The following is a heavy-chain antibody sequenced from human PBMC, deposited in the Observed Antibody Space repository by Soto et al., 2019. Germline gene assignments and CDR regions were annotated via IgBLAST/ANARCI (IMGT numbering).Heavy chain of an antibody. V-gene: IGHV3-7*01. Sequence: EVQLVESGGGLVQPGGSLRLSCVASGFTFGSYWMSWVRQAPGKGLEWVANINQGGREKNYVDSVKGRFSISRDDAEKSHHLQMNSLRVEDTAVYYCAKYGSGSYGAYALDIWGQGTMVTVSS. CDR1: GFTFGSYW. J-gene: IGHJ3*02. CDR3: AKYGSGSYGAYALDI. D-gene: IGHD3-10*01. CDR2: INQGGREK.